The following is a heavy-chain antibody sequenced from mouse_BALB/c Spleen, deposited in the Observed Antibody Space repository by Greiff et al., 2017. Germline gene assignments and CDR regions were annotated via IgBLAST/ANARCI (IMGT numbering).Heavy chain of an antibody. V-gene: IGHV5-6-3*01. Sequence: VQLQQSGGGLVQPGGSLKLSCAASGFTFSSYGMSWVRQTPDKRLELVATINSNGGSTYYPDSVKGRFTISRDNAKNTLYLQMSSLKSEDTAMYYCARNGDGYLYYYAMDYWGQGTSVTVSS. D-gene: IGHD2-3*01. CDR2: INSNGGST. J-gene: IGHJ4*01. CDR3: ARNGDGYLYYYAMDY. CDR1: GFTFSSYG.